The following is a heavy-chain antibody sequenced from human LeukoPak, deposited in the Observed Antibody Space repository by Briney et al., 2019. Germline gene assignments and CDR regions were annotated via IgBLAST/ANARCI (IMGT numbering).Heavy chain of an antibody. CDR3: ARDVPTYYYDSSGYSPDAFDI. CDR1: GFTFSSYS. Sequence: PGGSLRLSCAPSGFTFSSYSMNWVRQAPGKGLEWVSSISSSSSYIYYADSVKGRFTISRDNAKNSLYLQMNSLRAEDTAVYYCARDVPTYYYDSSGYSPDAFDIWGQGTMVTVSS. J-gene: IGHJ3*02. CDR2: ISSSSSYI. D-gene: IGHD3-22*01. V-gene: IGHV3-21*01.